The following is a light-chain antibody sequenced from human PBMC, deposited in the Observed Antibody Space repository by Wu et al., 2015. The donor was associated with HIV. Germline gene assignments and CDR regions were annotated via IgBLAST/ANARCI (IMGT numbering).Light chain of an antibody. CDR1: QSVSSN. J-gene: IGKJ4*01. CDR2: GTS. Sequence: EIVMTQSPATLSVSPGERATLSCRASQSVSSNLAWYHQKPGQAPRLLIYGTSTRATGVPARFSGSGSGTEFTLTISSMQSEDFAVYYCQQSRTFGGGPRWRSN. V-gene: IGKV3-15*01. CDR3: QQSRT.